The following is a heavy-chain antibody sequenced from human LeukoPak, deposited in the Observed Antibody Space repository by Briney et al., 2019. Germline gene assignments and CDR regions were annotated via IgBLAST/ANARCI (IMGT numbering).Heavy chain of an antibody. Sequence: GGSLRLSCAASGFTVSSNYMSWVRQAPGKGLEWVSVIYSGGSTYYADSVKGRFTISRDNSKNTLYLQMNSLRAEDTAVYYCARDGDSRGLDAFDIWGQGTMVTASS. V-gene: IGHV3-66*02. D-gene: IGHD4-17*01. CDR2: IYSGGST. CDR3: ARDGDSRGLDAFDI. CDR1: GFTVSSNY. J-gene: IGHJ3*02.